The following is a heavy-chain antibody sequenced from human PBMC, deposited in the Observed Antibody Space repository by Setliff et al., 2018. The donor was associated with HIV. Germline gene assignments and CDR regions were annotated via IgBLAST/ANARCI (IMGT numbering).Heavy chain of an antibody. CDR2: INPSGGST. CDR1: GYIFTSYY. CDR3: ARVEIQLWLLGPFDP. V-gene: IGHV1-46*01. D-gene: IGHD3-10*01. Sequence: ASVKVSCKASGYIFTSYYIHWVRQAPGQGLEWMGLINPSGGSTNYAQKFQGRVTMTRDTSTSTVYMELSSLRSEDTAVYYCARVEIQLWLLGPFDPWGQGTLVTVSS. J-gene: IGHJ5*02.